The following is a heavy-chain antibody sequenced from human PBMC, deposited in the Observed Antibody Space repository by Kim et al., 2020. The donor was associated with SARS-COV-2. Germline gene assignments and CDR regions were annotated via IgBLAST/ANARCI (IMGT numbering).Heavy chain of an antibody. CDR2: ISGYNGNT. V-gene: IGHV1-18*01. J-gene: IGHJ5*02. D-gene: IGHD4-17*01. Sequence: ASVKVSCKASGYTFGTYGISWVRQAPGQGLEWMGRISGYNGNTNYVQKLQGRVTMTTDTSTNTAYMELRSLRSDDTAVYYCARDDDHGDWYPRGWFDPWGQGTLVTVAS. CDR3: ARDDDHGDWYPRGWFDP. CDR1: GYTFGTYG.